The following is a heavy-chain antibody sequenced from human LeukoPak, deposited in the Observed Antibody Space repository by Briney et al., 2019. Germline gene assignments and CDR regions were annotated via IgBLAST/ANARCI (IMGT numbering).Heavy chain of an antibody. Sequence: ASVKVSCKASGYTFTGYYMHWVRQAPGQGLEWMGWINPNSGGTNYAQKFQGRVTMTRDTSISTAYMELSRLRSDDTAVYYCARDFGPHFYYYYYYMDVWGKGTTVTVSS. CDR1: GYTFTGYY. J-gene: IGHJ6*03. V-gene: IGHV1-2*02. D-gene: IGHD3/OR15-3a*01. CDR3: ARDFGPHFYYYYYYMDV. CDR2: INPNSGGT.